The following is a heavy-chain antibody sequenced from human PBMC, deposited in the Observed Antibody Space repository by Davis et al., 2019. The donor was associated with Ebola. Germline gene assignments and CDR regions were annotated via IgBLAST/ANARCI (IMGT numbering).Heavy chain of an antibody. J-gene: IGHJ5*01. Sequence: ESLKISCAASGFTFSAYWMHWIRQPPGKGLEWIGEINHSGSTNYNPSLKSRVTTSVDTSKNQLSLKLSSVTAADTAVYYCARGGYSNYYWFDSWGQGTLVTVSS. CDR2: INHSGST. CDR3: ARGGYSNYYWFDS. V-gene: IGHV4-34*01. D-gene: IGHD4-11*01. CDR1: GFTFSAYW.